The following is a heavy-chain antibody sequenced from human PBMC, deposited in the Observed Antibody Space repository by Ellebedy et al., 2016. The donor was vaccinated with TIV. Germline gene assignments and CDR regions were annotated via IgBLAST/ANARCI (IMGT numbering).Heavy chain of an antibody. V-gene: IGHV1-2*06. CDR1: GYSFTAYF. J-gene: IGHJ4*02. Sequence: ASVKVSCKTSGYSFTAYFIHWVRQAPGQGLEWMGRLNPHSDDPNYAQKFLGRVTISRETSISTAYMELNSLRSDDTAVYYCAKAYYYDSVAYFFDSWGQGTLVTVSS. CDR2: LNPHSDDP. CDR3: AKAYYYDSVAYFFDS. D-gene: IGHD3-22*01.